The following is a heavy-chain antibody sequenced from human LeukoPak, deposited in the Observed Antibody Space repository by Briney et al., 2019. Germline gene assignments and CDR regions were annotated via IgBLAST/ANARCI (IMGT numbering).Heavy chain of an antibody. CDR1: GFTFDDYG. V-gene: IGHV3-20*03. D-gene: IGHD6-19*01. Sequence: GGSLRLSYAASGFTFDDYGVSWVRQAPGKGLEWVSGINWNGGSTGYADSVKGRFTISRDNAKNSLYLQMNSLRAEDTALYYCARVGMLAVAGTAAWFDPWGQGTLVTVSS. CDR2: INWNGGST. CDR3: ARVGMLAVAGTAAWFDP. J-gene: IGHJ5*02.